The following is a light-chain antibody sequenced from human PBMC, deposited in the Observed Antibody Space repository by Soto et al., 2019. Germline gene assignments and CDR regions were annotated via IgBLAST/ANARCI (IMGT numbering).Light chain of an antibody. Sequence: PGERATLSCRASQRVTSSYLAWYQQKPGQAPRLVMYGASIRTSGIPDRFSGSGSGTDFTLTISRLEPEDFAVYYCQQYVRAPWTFGQGTKVEIK. J-gene: IGKJ1*01. V-gene: IGKV3-20*01. CDR3: QQYVRAPWT. CDR1: QRVTSSY. CDR2: GAS.